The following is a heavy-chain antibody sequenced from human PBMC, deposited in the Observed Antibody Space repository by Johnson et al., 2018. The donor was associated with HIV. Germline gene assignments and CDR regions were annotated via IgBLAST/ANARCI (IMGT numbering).Heavy chain of an antibody. J-gene: IGHJ3*01. CDR3: TRGWGYAFDV. D-gene: IGHD3-10*01. Sequence: VQLVESGGGVVQPGRSLRLSCAASGFTFSSYAMHWVRQAPGKGLEWVGRIKSKTDGGTTDYAAPVKGRFTISRDDSKNTLYLQMNSLKTEDTAVYYCTRGWGYAFDVWGQGTMVTVSS. V-gene: IGHV3-15*01. CDR1: GFTFSSYA. CDR2: IKSKTDGGTT.